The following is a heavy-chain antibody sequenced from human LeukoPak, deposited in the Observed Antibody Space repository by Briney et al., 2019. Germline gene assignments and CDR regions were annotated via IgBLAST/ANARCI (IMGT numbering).Heavy chain of an antibody. CDR2: IYYSGST. CDR3: ARALLWFGESHYYYYMDV. V-gene: IGHV4-59*12. D-gene: IGHD3-10*01. CDR1: GGSISSYY. Sequence: PSETLSLTCTVSGGSISSYYWSWIRQPPGKGLEWIGYIYYSGSTNYNPSLKSRVTISVDTSKNQFSLKLSSVTAADTAVYYCARALLWFGESHYYYYMDVWGKGTTVTISS. J-gene: IGHJ6*03.